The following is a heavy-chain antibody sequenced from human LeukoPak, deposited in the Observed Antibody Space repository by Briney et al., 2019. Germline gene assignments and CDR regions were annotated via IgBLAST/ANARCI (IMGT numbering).Heavy chain of an antibody. D-gene: IGHD5-18*01. CDR3: ARDLIQLNPKHNYYYGMDV. CDR2: IIPILGIA. CDR1: GGTFSSYA. V-gene: IGHV1-69*04. Sequence: SVKVSCKASGGTFSSYAISWVRQAPGQGLEWMGRIIPILGIANYPQKFQGRVTITADKSTSTAYMELSSLRSEDTAVYYCARDLIQLNPKHNYYYGMDVWGQGTTVTVSS. J-gene: IGHJ6*02.